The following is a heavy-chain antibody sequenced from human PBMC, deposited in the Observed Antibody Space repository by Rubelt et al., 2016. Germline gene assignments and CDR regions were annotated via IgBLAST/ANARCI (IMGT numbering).Heavy chain of an antibody. CDR3: AKDQGYGYTGWFDP. J-gene: IGHJ5*02. Sequence: QVQLVESGGGVVQPGRSLRLSCAASGFTFSGYSMHWVRQAPGKGLEWVTVVSFETTSKYYTDSVKGRSTISRDNSKNTLYLQMNSLRAEDTAVYYCAKDQGYGYTGWFDPWGQGTLVTVSS. D-gene: IGHD5-18*01. CDR1: GFTFSGYS. CDR2: VSFETTSK. V-gene: IGHV3-30*04.